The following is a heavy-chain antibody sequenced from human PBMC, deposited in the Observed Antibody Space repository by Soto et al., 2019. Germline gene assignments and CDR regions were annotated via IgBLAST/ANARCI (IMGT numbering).Heavy chain of an antibody. CDR1: GYSISSAYY. J-gene: IGHJ6*02. V-gene: IGHV4-38-2*02. CDR2: VYYTGST. Sequence: PSETLSLTCAVSGYSISSAYYWGWIRQPPGKGLEWIGSVYYTGSTDYNPSLKSRVTISVDTSKNQFSLKLSSVTAADTAVYYCAREETGTLLSTKYTTTIVGMDVWGQGTTVTVSS. CDR3: AREETGTLLSTKYTTTIVGMDV. D-gene: IGHD1-1*01.